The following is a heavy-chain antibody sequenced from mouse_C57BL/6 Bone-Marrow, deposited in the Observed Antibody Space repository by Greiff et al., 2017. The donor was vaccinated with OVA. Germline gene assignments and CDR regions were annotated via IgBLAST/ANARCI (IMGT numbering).Heavy chain of an antibody. CDR2: ISDGGSYT. J-gene: IGHJ2*01. V-gene: IGHV5-4*01. CDR1: GFTFSSYA. Sequence: EVQLQESGGGLVKPGGSLKLSCAASGFTFSSYAMSWVRQTPEKRLEWVATISDGGSYTYYPDNVKGRFTISRDNAKNNLYLQMSHLKSEDTAMYYCAREGDYFDYWGQGTTLTVSS. CDR3: AREGDYFDY.